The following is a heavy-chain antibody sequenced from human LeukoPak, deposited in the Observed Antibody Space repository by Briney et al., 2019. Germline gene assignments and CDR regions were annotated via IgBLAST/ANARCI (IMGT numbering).Heavy chain of an antibody. CDR3: ARVEGAAAGMLDY. CDR1: GGSISSSSYY. J-gene: IGHJ4*02. CDR2: IYHSGST. Sequence: SETLSLTCTVSGGSISSSSYYWGWIRQPPGKGLEWIGSIYHSGSTYYNPSLKSRVTISVDTSKNQFSLKLSSVTAADTAVYYCARVEGAAAGMLDYWGQGTLVTVSS. D-gene: IGHD6-13*01. V-gene: IGHV4-39*07.